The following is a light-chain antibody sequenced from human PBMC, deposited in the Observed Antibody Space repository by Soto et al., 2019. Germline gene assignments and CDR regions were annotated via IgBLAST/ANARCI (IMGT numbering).Light chain of an antibody. V-gene: IGKV1-39*01. CDR3: QQSYSTPYT. Sequence: DIQMTQSPSSLSASVGDRVTITCRASQSISSSLNWYQQKPGKAPKLLIYAASSLQSGVPSRFSGSGSGTEFTLTINSLQPDDFATYYCQQSYSTPYTFGPGTKLDIK. CDR1: QSISSS. J-gene: IGKJ3*01. CDR2: AAS.